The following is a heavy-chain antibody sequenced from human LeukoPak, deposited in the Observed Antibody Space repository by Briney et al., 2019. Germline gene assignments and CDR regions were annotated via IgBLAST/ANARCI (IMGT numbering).Heavy chain of an antibody. CDR3: ARGVLVVAATGYMDV. Sequence: SETLSLTCTVSGGSISSSSYYWGWIRQPPGKGLEWIGEINHSGSTNYNPSLKSRVTISVDTSKNQFSLKLSSVTAADTAVYYCARGVLVVAATGYMDVWGKGTTVTVSS. CDR1: GGSISSSSYY. V-gene: IGHV4-39*07. CDR2: INHSGST. J-gene: IGHJ6*03. D-gene: IGHD2-15*01.